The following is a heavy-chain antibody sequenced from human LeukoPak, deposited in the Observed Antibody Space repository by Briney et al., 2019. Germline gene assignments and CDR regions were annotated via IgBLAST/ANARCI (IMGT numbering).Heavy chain of an antibody. Sequence: SQTLSLTCALSGDSVSSNSVTWNWLRQSPSRGLEWLGRTYYRSTWYNDYAVSVRGRITVNPDTSKTQFSLHLNSVTPEDTAVYYCARRLTQYDCFDPWGQGSLVTVSS. J-gene: IGHJ5*02. CDR1: GDSVSSNSVT. CDR2: TYYRSTWYN. CDR3: ARRLTQYDCFDP. V-gene: IGHV6-1*01. D-gene: IGHD2-2*01.